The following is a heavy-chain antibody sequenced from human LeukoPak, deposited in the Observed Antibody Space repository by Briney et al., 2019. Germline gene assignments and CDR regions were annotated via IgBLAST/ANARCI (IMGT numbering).Heavy chain of an antibody. V-gene: IGHV3-66*02. CDR1: GFTVSCNY. D-gene: IGHD2-2*01. J-gene: IGHJ4*02. CDR3: ARAPYVSYCSSTSCVERGVFDY. Sequence: GGSLRLSCAASGFTVSCNYMSWVRQAPGKGLEWVSVIYSGGSTYYADSVKGRFTISRDNSKNTLYLQMNSLRAEGTAVYYCARAPYVSYCSSTSCVERGVFDYWGQGTLVTVSS. CDR2: IYSGGST.